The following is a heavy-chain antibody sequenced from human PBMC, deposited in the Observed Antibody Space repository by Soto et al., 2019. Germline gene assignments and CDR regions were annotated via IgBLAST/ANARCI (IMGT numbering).Heavy chain of an antibody. V-gene: IGHV4-30-4*01. CDR1: GGSISSGDYY. D-gene: IGHD3-22*01. CDR2: IYYSGST. Sequence: PSETLSLTCTVSGGSISSGDYYWSWIRQPPGKGLEWIGYIYYSGSTYYNPSLKSRVTISVDTSKNQFSLKLSSVTAADTAVYYCARVDHSSGYYSSNFDYWGQGTLVTVSS. J-gene: IGHJ4*02. CDR3: ARVDHSSGYYSSNFDY.